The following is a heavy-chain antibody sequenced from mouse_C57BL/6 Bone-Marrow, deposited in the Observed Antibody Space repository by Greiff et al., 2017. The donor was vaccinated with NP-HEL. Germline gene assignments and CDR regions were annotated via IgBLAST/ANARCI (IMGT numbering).Heavy chain of an antibody. CDR3: THPGFDY. V-gene: IGHV14-4*01. CDR2: IDPENGDT. J-gene: IGHJ2*01. CDR1: GFNIKDDY. Sequence: VQLKESGAELVRPGASVKLSCTASGFNIKDDYMHWVKQRPEQGLEWIGWIDPENGDTEYASKFQGKATITADTSSNTAYLQLSSLTSEDTAVYYCTHPGFDYWGQGTTLTVSS.